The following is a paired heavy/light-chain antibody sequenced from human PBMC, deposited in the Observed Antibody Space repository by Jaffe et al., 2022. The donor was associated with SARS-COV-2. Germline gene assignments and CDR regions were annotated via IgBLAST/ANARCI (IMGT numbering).Light chain of an antibody. CDR2: GAS. Sequence: DIQMTQSPSSLSASVGDRVTITCRASQRINNHLNWYQQKPGKAPNLLIFGASSLQSGVPSRFSGSGSGTDFSLTISSLQPEDSATYYCQQTSSTPPYTFGQGTRLEI. CDR1: QRINNH. J-gene: IGKJ2*01. V-gene: IGKV1-39*01. CDR3: QQTSSTPPYT.
Heavy chain of an antibody. J-gene: IGHJ4*02. CDR2: IKSKAAGGAI. V-gene: IGHV3-15*01. CDR3: AWDHYYGSRSDYYDPDY. D-gene: IGHD3-22*01. CDR1: ESIFSHAW. Sequence: EVQLVESGGGLVNPGGSLRLACTASESIFSHAWMTWVRQAPGKGLEWIGRIKSKAAGGAIDYAAAVKGRFVISRDDSQDTLYLQMNSLNTEDTGIYYCAWDHYYGSRSDYYDPDYWGQGTLVTVSS.